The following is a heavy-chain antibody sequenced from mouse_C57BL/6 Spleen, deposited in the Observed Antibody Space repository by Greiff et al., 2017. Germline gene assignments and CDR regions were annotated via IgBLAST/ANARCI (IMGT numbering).Heavy chain of an antibody. CDR2: IDPEDGET. CDR3: ARGYGSSY. CDR1: GFNIKDYY. D-gene: IGHD1-1*01. Sequence: SGAELVKPGASVKLSCTASGFNIKDYYMHWVKQRTEQGLEWIGRIDPEDGETKYAPKFPGKATITADTSANTAYLQLSSLTSEDTAVYYCARGYGSSYWGQGTSVTVSS. J-gene: IGHJ4*01. V-gene: IGHV14-2*01.